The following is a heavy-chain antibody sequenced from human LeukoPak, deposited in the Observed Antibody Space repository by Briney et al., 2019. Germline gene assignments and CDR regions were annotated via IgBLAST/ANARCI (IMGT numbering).Heavy chain of an antibody. V-gene: IGHV3-23*01. CDR1: GFTFSNYA. Sequence: GGSLRLSCAASGFTFSNYAMSWVRQAPGKGLEWVSTISVSGGSTYYADSVKGRLTISRDNSKNTLYLQMDSLRAEDTAVYYCARDPAYYFDYWGQGTLVTVSS. CDR3: ARDPAYYFDY. J-gene: IGHJ4*02. CDR2: ISVSGGST.